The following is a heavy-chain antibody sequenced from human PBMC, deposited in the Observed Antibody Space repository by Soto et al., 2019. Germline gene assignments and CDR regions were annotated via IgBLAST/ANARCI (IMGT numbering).Heavy chain of an antibody. Sequence: QVQLVESGGGVVQPGRSLRLSCAASGFTFSSYAMHWVRQAPGKGLEWVAVISFDGSNKYYADSVKDRFTVSRDNYKHALYEQMNSLRAEDTAGYYCGRDRRFGNGYNLGFDYWGQGTLVTVSS. D-gene: IGHD5-12*01. CDR1: GFTFSSYA. CDR3: GRDRRFGNGYNLGFDY. CDR2: ISFDGSNK. J-gene: IGHJ4*02. V-gene: IGHV3-30-3*01.